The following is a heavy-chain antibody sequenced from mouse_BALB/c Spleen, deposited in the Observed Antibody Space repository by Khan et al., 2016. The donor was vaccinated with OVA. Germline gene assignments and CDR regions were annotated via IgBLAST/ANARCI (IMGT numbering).Heavy chain of an antibody. CDR1: GYSITSDYA. Sequence: VQLKQSGPGLVKPSQSLSLTCTVTGYSITSDYAWNWIRQFPGNNLEWMGYISYSGNTKYTPSLKSRISITRDTSKNQFFLQLNSVTIEDTATDYCARIKGGDFDYWGQGTTLTVSS. V-gene: IGHV3-2*02. J-gene: IGHJ2*01. CDR3: ARIKGGDFDY. CDR2: ISYSGNT.